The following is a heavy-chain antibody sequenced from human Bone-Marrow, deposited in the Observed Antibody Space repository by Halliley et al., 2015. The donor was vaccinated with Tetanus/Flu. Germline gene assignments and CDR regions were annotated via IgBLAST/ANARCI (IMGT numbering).Heavy chain of an antibody. D-gene: IGHD2-2*01. CDR2: ISYDGSNK. J-gene: IGHJ4*02. V-gene: IGHV3-30*18. CDR3: ANDALSRSVAVVPAAIDS. Sequence: SLRLSCAASGFSFRSYGMHWVRQAPGKGLEWVAVISYDGSNKYYADSVKGRFTISRDNSKNTLYLQVNSLRGEDTAVYYCANDALSRSVAVVPAAIDSWGQGTLVTVSS. CDR1: GFSFRSYG.